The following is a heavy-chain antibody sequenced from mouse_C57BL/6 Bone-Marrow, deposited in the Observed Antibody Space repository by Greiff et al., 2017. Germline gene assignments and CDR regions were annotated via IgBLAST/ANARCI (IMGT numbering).Heavy chain of an antibody. V-gene: IGHV7-3*01. CDR2: IRNKANGYTT. Sequence: EVKLMESGGGLVQPGGSLSLSCAASGFTFTDYYMSWVRQPPGKALEWFGFIRNKANGYTTEYSASVKGRFTISRDNSQSFLYLQMNALRAEDVATYYCARSPERWYALAYWGQGTLVTVSA. D-gene: IGHD2-1*01. J-gene: IGHJ3*01. CDR3: ARSPERWYALAY. CDR1: GFTFTDYY.